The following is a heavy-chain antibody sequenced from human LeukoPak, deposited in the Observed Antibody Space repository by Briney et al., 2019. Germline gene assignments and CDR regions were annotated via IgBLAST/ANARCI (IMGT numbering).Heavy chain of an antibody. Sequence: GGSLRLSCAASGFTFSIYNMNWVRQAPGKGLEWVSSISSSSSYIYYADSVKGRFTISRDNAKNSLYLQMNSLRAEDTAVYYCARLTTTVTTPFDYWGQGTLVTVS. CDR3: ARLTTTVTTPFDY. CDR1: GFTFSIYN. J-gene: IGHJ4*02. CDR2: ISSSSSYI. V-gene: IGHV3-21*01. D-gene: IGHD4-17*01.